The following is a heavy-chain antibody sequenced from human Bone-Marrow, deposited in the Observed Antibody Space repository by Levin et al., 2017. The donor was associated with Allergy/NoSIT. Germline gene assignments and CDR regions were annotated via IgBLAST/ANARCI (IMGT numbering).Heavy chain of an antibody. V-gene: IGHV4-34*01. CDR1: GGSFSGYY. D-gene: IGHD5-12*01. CDR2: INHSGST. CDR3: AREGGYDYNDY. J-gene: IGHJ4*02. Sequence: PSQTLSLTCAVYGGSFSGYYWSWIRQPPGKGLEWIGEINHSGSTNYNPSLKSRVTISVDTSKNQFSLKLSSVTAADTAVYYCAREGGYDYNDYWGQGTLVTVSS.